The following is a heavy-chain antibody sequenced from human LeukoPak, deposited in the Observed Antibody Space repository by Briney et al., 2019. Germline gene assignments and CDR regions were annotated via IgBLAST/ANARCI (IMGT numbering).Heavy chain of an antibody. J-gene: IGHJ4*02. CDR1: GYNFAHN. CDR2: INPKNGGT. D-gene: IGHD6-25*01. V-gene: IGHV1-2*02. CDR3: VVSIQAAAIPAFDS. Sequence: ASVKVSCKASGYNFAHNIHWVRQAAGQGHEFMGWINPKNGGTKYAQNFQGRVTMTRDTSISTVYMELSSLGSDDTAVYYCVVSIQAAAIPAFDSWGQGTLVTVSS.